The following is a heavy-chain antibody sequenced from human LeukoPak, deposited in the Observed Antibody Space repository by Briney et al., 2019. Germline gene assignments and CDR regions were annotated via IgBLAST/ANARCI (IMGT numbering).Heavy chain of an antibody. D-gene: IGHD2-2*01. J-gene: IGHJ5*02. V-gene: IGHV3-7*01. CDR3: AREGSCSSTSCYGTNWFDP. CDR1: GFTVSSNY. Sequence: GGSLRLSCAASGFTVSSNYMSWVRQAPGKGLEWVANIKRDGSEKYYVDSVKGRFTISRDNAKNSLYLHMNSLRVEDTAAYYCAREGSCSSTSCYGTNWFDPWGQGTLVTVST. CDR2: IKRDGSEK.